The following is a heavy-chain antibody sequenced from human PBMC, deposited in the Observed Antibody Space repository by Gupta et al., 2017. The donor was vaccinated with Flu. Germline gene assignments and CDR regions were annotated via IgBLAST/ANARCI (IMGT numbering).Heavy chain of an antibody. Sequence: YAVSWVRQAPGQGLEWMGGIIPIFETTNYAQKFQDRATITADKSTGTVSMELRSLRSEDTAVYYCARSKYYYYGMDVWGQGTTVTVSS. J-gene: IGHJ6*02. V-gene: IGHV1-69*06. CDR3: ARSKYYYYGMDV. D-gene: IGHD3-10*01. CDR1: YA. CDR2: IIPIFETT.